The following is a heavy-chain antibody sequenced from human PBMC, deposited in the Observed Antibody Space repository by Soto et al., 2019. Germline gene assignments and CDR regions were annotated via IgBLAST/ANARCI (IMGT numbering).Heavy chain of an antibody. D-gene: IGHD3-10*01. V-gene: IGHV4-39*01. Sequence: QLQLQESGPGLVKPSETLSLTCSVSGGSISTSSYFWGWIRQPPGKGLEWVGAVHYSGSANYRSSLKSRVTISVDTSQNQFFLRLRSVTAADTAVYYCARHRWGSGSYSGLLDFWGQGALVTVFS. J-gene: IGHJ4*02. CDR1: GGSISTSSYF. CDR3: ARHRWGSGSYSGLLDF. CDR2: VHYSGSA.